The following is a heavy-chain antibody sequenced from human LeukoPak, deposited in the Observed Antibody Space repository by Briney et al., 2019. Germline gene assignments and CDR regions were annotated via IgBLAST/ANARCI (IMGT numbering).Heavy chain of an antibody. D-gene: IGHD2-15*01. CDR2: ISSSSSYI. Sequence: GGSLRLSCAASGFTFISYSMNWVRQAPGKGLEGVSSISSSSSYIYYADSVKGRFTISRDNAKNSLYLQMNSLRADDTAVYYCARDGGNDAFDIWGQGTMVTVSS. CDR1: GFTFISYS. CDR3: ARDGGNDAFDI. J-gene: IGHJ3*02. V-gene: IGHV3-21*01.